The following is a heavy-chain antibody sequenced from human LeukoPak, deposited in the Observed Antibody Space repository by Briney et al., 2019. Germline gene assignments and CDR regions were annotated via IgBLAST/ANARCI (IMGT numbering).Heavy chain of an antibody. CDR2: IKQDGSEK. V-gene: IGHV3-7*01. CDR1: GFTFSSYW. D-gene: IGHD3-22*01. J-gene: IGHJ4*02. Sequence: GGSLRLSCAASGFTFSSYWMSWVRQAPGKGLERVANIKQDGSEKYYVDSVKGRFTISRDNAKNSLYLQMNSLRAEDTAVYYCARVRYDSSGYYFADYWGQGTLVTVSS. CDR3: ARVRYDSSGYYFADY.